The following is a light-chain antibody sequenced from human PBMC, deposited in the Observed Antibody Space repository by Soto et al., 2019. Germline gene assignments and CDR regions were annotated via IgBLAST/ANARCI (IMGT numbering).Light chain of an antibody. CDR2: DAS. J-gene: IGKJ1*01. V-gene: IGKV1-5*01. Sequence: IRMPQSPSTLSASVGDRVTITCRARQSISSCLSWYQQKPGKAPKLLIYDASSLESGVPSRFSGSGSGTEFTLTISSLQPDDFATYYCQQYNSYSPETFAQRTKVDIK. CDR3: QQYNSYSPET. CDR1: QSISSC.